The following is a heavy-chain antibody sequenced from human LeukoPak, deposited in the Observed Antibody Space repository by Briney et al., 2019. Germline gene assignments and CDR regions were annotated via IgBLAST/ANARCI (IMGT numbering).Heavy chain of an antibody. CDR1: GGSISSYY. Sequence: KPSETLSLTCTVSGGSISSYYWSRIRQPAGKGLEWIGRIYTSGSTNYNPSLKSRVTMSVDTSKNQFSLKLSSVTAADTAVYYCAKSSSLGPEDDYWGQGTLVTVSS. V-gene: IGHV4-4*07. CDR2: IYTSGST. D-gene: IGHD6-6*01. J-gene: IGHJ4*02. CDR3: AKSSSLGPEDDY.